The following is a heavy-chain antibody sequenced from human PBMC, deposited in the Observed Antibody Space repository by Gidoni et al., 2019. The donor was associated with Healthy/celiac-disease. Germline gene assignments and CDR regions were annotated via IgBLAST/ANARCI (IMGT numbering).Heavy chain of an antibody. Sequence: QLQLQESGPGLVKPSETLSLTCTVSGCSISSSSYYWGWIRQPPGKGLEWIGSIYSSGSTYYNPSLKSRVTISVDTSKNQFSLKLSSVTAADTAVYYCARFEVGEKVDYWGQGTLVTVSS. J-gene: IGHJ4*02. CDR3: ARFEVGEKVDY. CDR2: IYSSGST. V-gene: IGHV4-39*01. D-gene: IGHD4-17*01. CDR1: GCSISSSSYY.